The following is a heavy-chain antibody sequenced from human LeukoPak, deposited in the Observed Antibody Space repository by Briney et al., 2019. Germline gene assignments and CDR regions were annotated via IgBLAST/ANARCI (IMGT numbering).Heavy chain of an antibody. Sequence: GGSLRLSCAASGFTFSNAWMSWVRQAPGKGLEWVGRIKSKTDSGTTDYAAPVKGRFTISRDDSKNTLYLQMNSLKTEDTAVYYCTTDRWDYGDNLQVGTGSCYFDYWGQGTLVTVSS. CDR3: TTDRWDYGDNLQVGTGSCYFDY. CDR2: IKSKTDSGTT. CDR1: GFTFSNAW. J-gene: IGHJ4*02. D-gene: IGHD4-23*01. V-gene: IGHV3-15*01.